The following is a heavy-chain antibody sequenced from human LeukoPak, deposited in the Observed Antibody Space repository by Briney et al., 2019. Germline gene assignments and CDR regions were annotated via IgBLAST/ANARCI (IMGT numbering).Heavy chain of an antibody. V-gene: IGHV3-73*01. J-gene: IGHJ4*02. CDR1: GFTFSGSA. Sequence: GGSLRLSCAASGFTFSGSAMHWVRQASGKGLEWVGRIRSKANSYATAYAASVKGRFTISRDDSKNTAYLQMNSLRAEDTAVYYCAKDTAGQAGYWGQGTLVTVSS. D-gene: IGHD4-17*01. CDR3: AKDTAGQAGY. CDR2: IRSKANSYAT.